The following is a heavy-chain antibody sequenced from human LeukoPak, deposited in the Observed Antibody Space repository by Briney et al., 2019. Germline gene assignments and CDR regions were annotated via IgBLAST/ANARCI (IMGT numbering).Heavy chain of an antibody. V-gene: IGHV1-2*02. CDR1: GYTFTGYY. D-gene: IGHD3-22*01. CDR2: INPNSGGT. Sequence: ASVKVSCKASGYTFTGYYMHWVRQAPGQGLEWMGWINPNSGGTNYAQKFQGRVTMTRDTSISTAYMELSRLRSDDTAVYYCARNLVYYYDSSGYYSLFDYWGQGTLVTVSS. CDR3: ARNLVYYYDSSGYYSLFDY. J-gene: IGHJ4*02.